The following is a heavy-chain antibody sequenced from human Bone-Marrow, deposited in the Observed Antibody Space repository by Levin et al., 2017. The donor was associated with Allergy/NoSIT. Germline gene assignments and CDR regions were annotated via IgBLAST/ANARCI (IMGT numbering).Heavy chain of an antibody. CDR2: VYYSGGT. CDR1: GGSISSSSHY. J-gene: IGHJ5*02. D-gene: IGHD3-3*01. Sequence: SQTLSLTCTVSGGSISSSSHYWGWIRQPPGKGLEWIGSVYYSGGTYYSPSLQSRVTVSVDTSKNQFSLKLSSVTAADTAVYYCARHGDWGLFGVLTGSLNWFDPWGQGTLVTVSS. V-gene: IGHV4-39*01. CDR3: ARHGDWGLFGVLTGSLNWFDP.